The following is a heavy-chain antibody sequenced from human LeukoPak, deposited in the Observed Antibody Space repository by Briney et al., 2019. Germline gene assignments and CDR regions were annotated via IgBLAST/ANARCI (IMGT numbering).Heavy chain of an antibody. D-gene: IGHD6-13*01. CDR1: GFTFDDYA. CDR2: ISWNSGSI. CDR3: AKGGVGSWQIDY. Sequence: PGRSLRLSCAASGFTFDDYAMHWVRQAPGKGLEWVPGISWNSGSIGYADSVKGRFTISRDNAKNSLYLQMNSLRAEDTALYYCAKGGVGSWQIDYWGQGTLVTVSS. V-gene: IGHV3-9*01. J-gene: IGHJ4*02.